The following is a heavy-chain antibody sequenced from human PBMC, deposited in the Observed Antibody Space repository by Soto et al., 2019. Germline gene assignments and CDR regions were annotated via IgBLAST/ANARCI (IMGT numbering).Heavy chain of an antibody. CDR2: INPNSGGT. V-gene: IGHV1-2*02. CDR1: GYTFTDYF. Sequence: QVEMVQSGAEVKKPGASVRVSCKASGYTFTDYFIHWVRQAPGQGLEWMGWINPNSGGTNYAQKFRGRVTMTRATSITTVYLDLIRLRYDDTATYYCGGDTKIPANAIHDGRWGQGTLVTVSS. CDR3: GGDTKIPANAIHDGR. D-gene: IGHD2-2*01. J-gene: IGHJ4*02.